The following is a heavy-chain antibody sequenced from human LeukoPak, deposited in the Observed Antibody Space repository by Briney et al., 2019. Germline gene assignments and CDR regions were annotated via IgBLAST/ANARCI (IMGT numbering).Heavy chain of an antibody. Sequence: ASVKVSCKTSGYTFTDYYMHWVRQAPGQGLEWMGWINPNSGGTNYAQKFQGRVTMTRDTSISTAYMELSRLRSDDTAVYYCAAGSGSYYNAIFDYWGQGTLVTVSS. CDR1: GYTFTDYY. J-gene: IGHJ4*02. V-gene: IGHV1-2*02. D-gene: IGHD3-10*01. CDR3: AAGSGSYYNAIFDY. CDR2: INPNSGGT.